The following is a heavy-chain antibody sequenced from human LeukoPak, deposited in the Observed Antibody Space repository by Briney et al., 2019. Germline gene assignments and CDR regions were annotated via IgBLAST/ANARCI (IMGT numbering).Heavy chain of an antibody. V-gene: IGHV3-74*01. J-gene: IGHJ6*02. D-gene: IGHD3-22*01. Sequence: GGSLRLSCAASGFTFSSYWMHWVRQAPGKGLVWVSRINSDGSSTSYADSVKGRFTISRDNAKNTLYLQMNSLRAEDTAVYYCARIKTGPVVVTNYGMDVWGQGTTVTVSS. CDR1: GFTFSSYW. CDR3: ARIKTGPVVVTNYGMDV. CDR2: INSDGSST.